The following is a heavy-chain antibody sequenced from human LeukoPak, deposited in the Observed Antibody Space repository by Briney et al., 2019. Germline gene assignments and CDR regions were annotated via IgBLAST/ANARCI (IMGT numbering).Heavy chain of an antibody. CDR1: GGTFSSFA. Sequence: SVKLSCKSSGGTFSSFAINWVRQPHGQGLGWMGGIVGTTNYAQKFQGRVTITTEESSSTAYMELSSLTSGDTALYYCATTLGGFYYMAVWGKGTTVTVSS. CDR2: IVGTT. V-gene: IGHV1-69*05. D-gene: IGHD3-16*01. J-gene: IGHJ6*03. CDR3: ATTLGGFYYMAV.